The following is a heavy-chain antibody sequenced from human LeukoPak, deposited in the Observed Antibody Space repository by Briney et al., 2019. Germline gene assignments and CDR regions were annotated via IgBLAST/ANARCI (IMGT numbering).Heavy chain of an antibody. CDR3: GRSIITTVLYYFDY. D-gene: IGHD3-16*01. CDR1: GGSFSGYY. V-gene: IGHV4-34*01. J-gene: IGHJ4*02. Sequence: PSETLSLTCAVYGGSFSGYYWSWIRQPPGKGLEWIGEINHSGSTNYNPSLKSRVTISVDTSKNQFSLKLSSVTAADTAVYYCGRSIITTVLYYFDYWGQGTLVTVSS. CDR2: INHSGST.